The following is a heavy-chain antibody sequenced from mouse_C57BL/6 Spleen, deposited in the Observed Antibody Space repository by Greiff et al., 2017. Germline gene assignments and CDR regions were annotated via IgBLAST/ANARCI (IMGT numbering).Heavy chain of an antibody. CDR3: ARDRDDDAMDY. Sequence: EVKLVESEGGLVQPGSSMKLSCTASGFTFSDYYMAWVRQVPEKGLEWVANINYDGSSTYYLDSLKSRFIISRDNAKNILYLQMSSLKSEDTATYYCARDRDDDAMDYWGQGTSVTVSS. J-gene: IGHJ4*01. CDR2: INYDGSST. D-gene: IGHD2-12*01. CDR1: GFTFSDYY. V-gene: IGHV5-16*01.